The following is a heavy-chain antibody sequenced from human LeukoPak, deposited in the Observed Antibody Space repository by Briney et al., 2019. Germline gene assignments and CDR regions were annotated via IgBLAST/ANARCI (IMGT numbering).Heavy chain of an antibody. CDR3: ARGLQLDY. D-gene: IGHD5-18*01. Sequence: SETLSLTCTVSGGSVSSGSYFWTWIRQSPGKRLEYVGYIYYSGSTNYNPSLKSRVTISVDTSKNQFSLKLSSVTAADTAVYYCARGLQLDYWGQGTLVTVSS. CDR2: IYYSGST. CDR1: GGSVSSGSYF. J-gene: IGHJ4*02. V-gene: IGHV4-61*01.